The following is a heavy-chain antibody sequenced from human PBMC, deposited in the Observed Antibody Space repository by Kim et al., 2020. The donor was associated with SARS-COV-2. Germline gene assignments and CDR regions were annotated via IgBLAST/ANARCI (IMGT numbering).Heavy chain of an antibody. V-gene: IGHV1-18*01. J-gene: IGHJ4*02. D-gene: IGHD2-15*01. CDR2: T. Sequence: TNYAQQLQGRVTKTTDTSTSTAYMELRSLRSDDTAVYYCARVVEGGHLDYWGQGTLVTVSS. CDR3: ARVVEGGHLDY.